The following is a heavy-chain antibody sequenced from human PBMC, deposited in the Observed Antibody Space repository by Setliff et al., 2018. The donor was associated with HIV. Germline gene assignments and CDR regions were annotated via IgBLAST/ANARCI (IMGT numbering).Heavy chain of an antibody. Sequence: SETLSLTCTVSGGSISSSSYYWGWIRQPPGKGLEWIGSIYYSGSTYYNPSLKSRVTISVDTSKNQFSLKLSSVTAADTAVYYCAALPTGIQLWAHWGQGTLVTVSS. D-gene: IGHD5-18*01. CDR3: AALPTGIQLWAH. CDR1: GGSISSSSYY. V-gene: IGHV4-39*01. J-gene: IGHJ4*02. CDR2: IYYSGST.